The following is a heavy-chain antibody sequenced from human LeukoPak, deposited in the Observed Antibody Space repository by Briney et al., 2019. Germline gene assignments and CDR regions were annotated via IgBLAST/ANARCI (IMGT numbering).Heavy chain of an antibody. Sequence: KSGGSLRLSCAASGFTFSSYTMNWVRQAPGKGLEWVSSISSSSSYIYYADSVKGRFTISRDNAKNSLYLQMNSLRAEDTAVYYCARDVGYCSSTSCWGQRTLVTVSS. D-gene: IGHD2-2*01. CDR3: ARDVGYCSSTSC. V-gene: IGHV3-21*06. CDR1: GFTFSSYT. J-gene: IGHJ4*02. CDR2: ISSSSSYI.